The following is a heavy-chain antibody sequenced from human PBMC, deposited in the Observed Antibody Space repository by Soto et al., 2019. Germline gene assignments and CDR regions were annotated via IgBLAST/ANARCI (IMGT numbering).Heavy chain of an antibody. J-gene: IGHJ5*02. CDR3: VRDGTKTLRDWFDP. V-gene: IGHV4-4*07. D-gene: IGHD1-1*01. CDR2: IYATGTT. CDR1: GGSISGFY. Sequence: SENLSLTCTVSGGSISGFYWSWIRKSAGTGLEWIGRIYATGTTDYNPSLKSRVMMSVDTSKKQFSLKLRSVTAADTAVYYCVRDGTKTLRDWFDPWGQGMSVTVSS.